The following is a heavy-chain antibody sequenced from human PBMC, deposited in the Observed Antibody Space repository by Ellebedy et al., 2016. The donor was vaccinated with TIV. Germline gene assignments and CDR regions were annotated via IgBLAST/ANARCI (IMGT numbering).Heavy chain of an antibody. J-gene: IGHJ6*02. CDR3: GSSGEGFGELLYPPGLLRYGMDV. D-gene: IGHD3-10*01. V-gene: IGHV1-69*13. CDR1: GGTFSSYA. CDR2: IIPIFGTA. Sequence: SVKVSXXASGGTFSSYAISWVRQAPGQGLEWMGGIIPIFGTANYAQKFQGRVTITADESTSTAYMELSSLRSEDTAVYYCGSSGEGFGELLYPPGLLRYGMDVWGQGTTVTVSS.